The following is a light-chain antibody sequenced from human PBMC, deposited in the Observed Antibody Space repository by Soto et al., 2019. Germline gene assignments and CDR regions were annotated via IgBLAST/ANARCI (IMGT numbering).Light chain of an antibody. CDR2: DAS. Sequence: EVGMTQSPATLSLSPGETATLSCRASQSVRSNYLAWYQQKPGQAPRLLIYDASSRATGIPDRFSGSGSDTDFTLTISRLEPEDFAVYYCQQYAGSPRTFGQGTKVDIK. V-gene: IGKV3-20*01. J-gene: IGKJ2*01. CDR3: QQYAGSPRT. CDR1: QSVRSNY.